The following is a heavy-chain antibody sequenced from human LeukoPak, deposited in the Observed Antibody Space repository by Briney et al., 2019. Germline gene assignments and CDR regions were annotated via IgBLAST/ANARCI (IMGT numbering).Heavy chain of an antibody. V-gene: IGHV3-30*04. CDR3: AKFQPGFDP. CDR2: ISYDGSNK. CDR1: GFTFSSYA. J-gene: IGHJ5*02. Sequence: GGSLRLSCAASGFTFSSYAMHWVRQAPGKGLEWVAVISYDGSNKYYADSVKGRFTISRDNSKNTLYLQMSSLRPEDTAVYYCAKFQPGFDPWGQGTLVTVSS.